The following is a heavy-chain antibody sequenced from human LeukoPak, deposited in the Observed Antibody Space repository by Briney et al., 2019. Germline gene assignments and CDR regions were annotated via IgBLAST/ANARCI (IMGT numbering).Heavy chain of an antibody. D-gene: IGHD2-2*01. CDR2: INPSSGRT. Sequence: ASVKVSCKASGFTFTFYYMHWVRQAPGQGLEWMGWINPSSGRTNYAQNFQDRVAMTRDTSISTAYMELSSLRSDDTAVYYCARGSSIHVLLYHYYYMDVWGKGTTVAVSS. V-gene: IGHV1-2*02. CDR1: GFTFTFYY. CDR3: ARGSSIHVLLYHYYYMDV. J-gene: IGHJ6*03.